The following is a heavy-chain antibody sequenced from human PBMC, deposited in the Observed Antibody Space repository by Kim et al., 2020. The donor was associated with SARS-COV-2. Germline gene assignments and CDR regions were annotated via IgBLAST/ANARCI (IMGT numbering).Heavy chain of an antibody. J-gene: IGHJ5*02. D-gene: IGHD2-2*01. Sequence: PKGRVTISVDTSMNQFSLKLSSVTAADTAVYYCARVICSSTSCYVHWFDPWGQGTLVTVSS. V-gene: IGHV4-31*02. CDR3: ARVICSSTSCYVHWFDP.